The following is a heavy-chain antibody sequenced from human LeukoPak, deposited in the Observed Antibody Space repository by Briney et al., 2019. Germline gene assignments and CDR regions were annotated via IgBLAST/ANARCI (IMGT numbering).Heavy chain of an antibody. Sequence: GGSLRLSCAASGFTFSSYAMHWVRQAPGKGPEWVAVISYDGSNKYYADSVKGRFTISRDNSKNTLYLQMNSLRAEDTAVYFCARDAFWSGSPPMDVWGKGTTVTVSS. CDR2: ISYDGSNK. CDR1: GFTFSSYA. D-gene: IGHD3-3*01. V-gene: IGHV3-30-3*01. J-gene: IGHJ6*03. CDR3: ARDAFWSGSPPMDV.